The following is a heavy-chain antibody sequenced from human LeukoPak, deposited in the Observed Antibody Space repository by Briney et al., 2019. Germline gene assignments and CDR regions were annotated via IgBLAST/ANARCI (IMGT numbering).Heavy chain of an antibody. Sequence: GGSLRLSCAASGFTFSSYSMTWVRQAPGKGLEWVSSISGSSSYIYYADSVKGRFTISRDNAKNSLYLQMNSLRAEDTAVYYCAGYYDYAGGFDYWGQGTLVTVSS. CDR1: GFTFSSYS. J-gene: IGHJ4*02. CDR2: ISGSSSYI. D-gene: IGHD3-16*01. CDR3: AGYYDYAGGFDY. V-gene: IGHV3-21*01.